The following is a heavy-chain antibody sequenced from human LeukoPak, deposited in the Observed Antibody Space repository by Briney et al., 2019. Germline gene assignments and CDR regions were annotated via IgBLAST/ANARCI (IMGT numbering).Heavy chain of an antibody. V-gene: IGHV3-73*01. CDR1: GFTFSGSA. Sequence: GGSLRLSCAASGFTFSGSAMDWVRQASGKGLEWVGRISSKANSYTRAYAASVKGRFTISRDDSKNTAYLQMNSLKTEDTAVYYCTSPFWSGYYKYYYYYYMDVWGKGTTVTVSS. CDR3: TSPFWSGYYKYYYYYYMDV. D-gene: IGHD3-3*01. J-gene: IGHJ6*03. CDR2: ISSKANSYTR.